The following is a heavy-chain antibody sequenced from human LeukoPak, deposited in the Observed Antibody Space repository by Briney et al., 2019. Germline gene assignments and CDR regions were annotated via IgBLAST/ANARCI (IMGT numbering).Heavy chain of an antibody. Sequence: ASVKVSCKASGYMFSINDMHWVRQAPGQGLEWMGWINPNSGGTNYAQKFQGRVTMTRDTSISTAYMELSRLRSDDTAVYYCARDGSYDFWSGYYSNWFDPWGQGTLVTVSS. CDR2: INPNSGGT. V-gene: IGHV1-2*02. CDR3: ARDGSYDFWSGYYSNWFDP. D-gene: IGHD3-3*01. CDR1: GYMFSIND. J-gene: IGHJ5*02.